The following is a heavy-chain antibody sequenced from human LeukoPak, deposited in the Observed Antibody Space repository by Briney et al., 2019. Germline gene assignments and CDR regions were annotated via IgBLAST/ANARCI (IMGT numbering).Heavy chain of an antibody. CDR3: TRGSSGRRDN. CDR2: MNPNSGNT. D-gene: IGHD6-19*01. J-gene: IGHJ4*02. V-gene: IGHV1-8*01. Sequence: ASVNVSCKASGYTFTSCDINWVRQATGQGLEWMGWMNPNSGNTGYGQSFQGRITMTRDISIGTAYMGLSNLTSEDTAIYYCTRGSSGRRDNWGQGTLVTVSA. CDR1: GYTFTSCD.